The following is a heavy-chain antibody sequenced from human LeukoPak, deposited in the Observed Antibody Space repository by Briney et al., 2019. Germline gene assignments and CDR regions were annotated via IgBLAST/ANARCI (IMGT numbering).Heavy chain of an antibody. CDR3: ARDSTTHSYYYDSSGFYGYYFDY. V-gene: IGHV3-30-3*01. D-gene: IGHD3-22*01. CDR2: ISYDGSNK. CDR1: GFTFSSYA. J-gene: IGHJ4*02. Sequence: GRSLRPSCAASGFTFSSYAMHWVRQAPGKGLEWVAVISYDGSNKYYADSVKGRFTISRDNSKNTLYLQMNSLRAEDTAVYYCARDSTTHSYYYDSSGFYGYYFDYWGQGTLVTVSS.